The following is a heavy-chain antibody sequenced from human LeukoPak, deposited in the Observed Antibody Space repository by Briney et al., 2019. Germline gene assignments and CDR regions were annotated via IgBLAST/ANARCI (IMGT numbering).Heavy chain of an antibody. Sequence: PSETLSLTCSVSGSSIYDDRYSWIRQPPGKGLEWIGFVSYRGSAKYNPSLESRVTLSVDTSKKQISLNLKSVTAADTAVYYCGRNFEASSNWYIQYWGQGSLVTVSS. D-gene: IGHD2-2*01. CDR3: GRNFEASSNWYIQY. J-gene: IGHJ4*02. CDR1: GSSIYDDR. V-gene: IGHV4-59*12. CDR2: VSYRGSA.